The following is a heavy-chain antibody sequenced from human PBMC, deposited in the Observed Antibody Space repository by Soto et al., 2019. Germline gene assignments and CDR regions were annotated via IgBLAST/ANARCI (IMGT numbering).Heavy chain of an antibody. V-gene: IGHV3-21*01. Sequence: GGSXRLSCASSGFTFSSYSMNWVRQAPGKGLEWVSSISSSSDYIYYADSVKGRFTISRDNAKDSLYLQMNSLRAEDTAVYYSARVVYYDSRGYNYWGQGTLVTVSS. D-gene: IGHD3-22*01. CDR3: ARVVYYDSRGYNY. CDR2: ISSSSDYI. CDR1: GFTFSSYS. J-gene: IGHJ4*02.